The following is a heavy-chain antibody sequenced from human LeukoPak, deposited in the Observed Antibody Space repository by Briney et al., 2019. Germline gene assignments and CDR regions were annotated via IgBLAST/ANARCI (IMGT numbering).Heavy chain of an antibody. D-gene: IGHD3-3*01. CDR1: GGSISSGDYY. Sequence: SETLSLTCTVSGGSISSGDYYWSWIRQPPGKGLEWIGYIYYSGSTYYSPSLKSRVTISVDTSKNQFSLKLSSVTAADTAVYYCARPERYDFWSGQYYFDYWGQGTLVTVSS. CDR2: IYYSGST. CDR3: ARPERYDFWSGQYYFDY. V-gene: IGHV4-30-4*01. J-gene: IGHJ4*02.